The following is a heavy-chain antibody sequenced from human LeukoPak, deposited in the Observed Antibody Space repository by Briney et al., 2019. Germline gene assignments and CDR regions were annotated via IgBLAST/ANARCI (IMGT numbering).Heavy chain of an antibody. CDR3: ARSFDSRGYYYYGMDV. Sequence: PSETLSLTCTVSGGSIRSYYWSWIRQPPGKGLEWIGYIYYSGSTIYNSSLKSRVTISLDTPKNQFSLKLSSVTAADTAVYYRARSFDSRGYYYYGMDVWGQGTTVTVSS. CDR1: GGSIRSYY. V-gene: IGHV4-59*01. J-gene: IGHJ6*02. D-gene: IGHD3-22*01. CDR2: IYYSGST.